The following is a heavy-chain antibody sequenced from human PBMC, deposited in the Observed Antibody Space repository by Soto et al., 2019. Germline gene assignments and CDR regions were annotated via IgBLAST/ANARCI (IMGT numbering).Heavy chain of an antibody. Sequence: PGGSLRLPCSPSGFTFSSYWMHWVRQVPGNGLVWVSRINTAGRYTNYAGSVKGRLTISCDNAKNTRYLQMNSQRAYDPARYYCARERPERDKEDWGQGTTVTVSS. D-gene: IGHD6-25*01. CDR3: ARERPERDKED. J-gene: IGHJ6*02. CDR1: GFTFSSYW. V-gene: IGHV3-74*01. CDR2: INTAGRYT.